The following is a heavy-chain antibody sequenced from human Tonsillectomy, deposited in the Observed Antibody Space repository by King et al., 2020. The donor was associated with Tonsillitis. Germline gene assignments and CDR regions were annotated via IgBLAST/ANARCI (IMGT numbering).Heavy chain of an antibody. CDR2: IYYSGTS. Sequence: QLQESGPGLVKPSETLSLTCTVPGGSISSYYWSWIRQPPGKGLEWIGYIYYSGTSSYNPSLKSRVTILVDTSKNQFSLKLSSVTAADTAVYYCAREIGYCGGGSCYFGAFDIWGQGTMVTVSS. CDR3: AREIGYCGGGSCYFGAFDI. V-gene: IGHV4-59*01. J-gene: IGHJ3*02. CDR1: GGSISSYY. D-gene: IGHD2-15*01.